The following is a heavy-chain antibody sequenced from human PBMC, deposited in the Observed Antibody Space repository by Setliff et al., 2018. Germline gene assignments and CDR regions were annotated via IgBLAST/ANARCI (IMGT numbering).Heavy chain of an antibody. J-gene: IGHJ5*02. Sequence: GASVKVSCKASGGTFSSYGVSWVRQAPEQGLEWMGWISANNGYMVFAQNLQGRIIMTTDTSTSTAYMELKSLRPDDTAVYYCARDRSNIVVVPSGAKFDPWGQGTLVTVSS. V-gene: IGHV1-18*01. CDR3: ARDRSNIVVVPSGAKFDP. CDR1: GGTFSSYG. CDR2: ISANNGYM. D-gene: IGHD2-2*01.